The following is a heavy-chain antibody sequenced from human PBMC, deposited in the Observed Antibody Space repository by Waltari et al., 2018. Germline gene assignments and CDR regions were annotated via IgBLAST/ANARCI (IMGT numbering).Heavy chain of an antibody. V-gene: IGHV4-61*01. CDR1: GGSVSSGSYY. J-gene: IGHJ4*02. D-gene: IGHD6-19*01. CDR2: IYYSGST. CDR3: ARVTRAAVAGFD. Sequence: QVQLQESGPGLVKPSETLSLTCTVSGGSVSSGSYYWSWIRQPPGKGLEGIGYIYYSGSTNYSPALKGRVTISVDTSKNQFSLKLSSVTAADTAVYYCARVTRAAVAGFDWGQGTLVTVSS.